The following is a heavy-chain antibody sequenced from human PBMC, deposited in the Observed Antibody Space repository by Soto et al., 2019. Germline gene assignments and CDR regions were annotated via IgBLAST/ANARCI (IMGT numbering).Heavy chain of an antibody. CDR3: ERKAEVYSAERWFEP. D-gene: IGHD1-26*01. J-gene: IGHJ5*02. Sequence: ASVKVSCKASGYTFTSYSMHWVRQAPGQGLEWMGIINPSGGSTSYAQKFQGRVTMTRDTSTSTVYMGLSSLRSDDTAVYYCERKAEVYSAERWFEPWGQGTLVTVSS. CDR2: INPSGGST. CDR1: GYTFTSYS. V-gene: IGHV1-46*01.